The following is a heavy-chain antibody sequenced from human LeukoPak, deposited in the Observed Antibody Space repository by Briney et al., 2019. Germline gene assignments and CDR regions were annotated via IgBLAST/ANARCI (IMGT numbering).Heavy chain of an antibody. CDR1: GFTFNNYG. J-gene: IGHJ3*02. CDR3: AKQVGFGAFDI. V-gene: IGHV3-30*18. CDR2: ISHDGSNK. D-gene: IGHD3-10*01. Sequence: GGSLRLSCAASGFTFNNYGMHWVRQAPGKGLEWVAVISHDGSNKYYADSVKGRFTISRDNSKNTLYLQMNSLRAEDTAVYYCAKQVGFGAFDIWGQGTMVTVSS.